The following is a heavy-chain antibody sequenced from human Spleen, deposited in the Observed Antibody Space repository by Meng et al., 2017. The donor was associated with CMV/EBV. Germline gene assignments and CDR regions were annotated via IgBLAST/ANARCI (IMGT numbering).Heavy chain of an antibody. CDR3: AKGVTVSNDAFHI. Sequence: QVQLVQSGAEVKKPGASVKVSCKVSGHTLTEISIHWVRQAPGKGLEWMGSFDPEDGETIYAQKFQGRVTMTEDTSTDTAYMELSGLRSEDTAVYFCAKGVTVSNDAFHIWGQGTLVTVSS. CDR2: FDPEDGET. J-gene: IGHJ3*02. D-gene: IGHD2-8*01. CDR1: GHTLTEIS. V-gene: IGHV1-24*01.